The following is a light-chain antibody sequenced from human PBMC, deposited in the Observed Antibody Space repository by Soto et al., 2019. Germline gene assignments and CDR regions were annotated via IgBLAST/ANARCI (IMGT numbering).Light chain of an antibody. CDR1: QSVSSN. J-gene: IGKJ1*01. CDR2: GAS. V-gene: IGKV3-15*01. Sequence: VMTQSPATLSVPPRERPTLSCRPSQSVSSNLAWYQQKPGQDPRLLIYGASTRVTGIPARFSGSGSGTEFTLTISSLQSEDFAVYYCQQYNNWPPWTFGQGTKVDIK. CDR3: QQYNNWPPWT.